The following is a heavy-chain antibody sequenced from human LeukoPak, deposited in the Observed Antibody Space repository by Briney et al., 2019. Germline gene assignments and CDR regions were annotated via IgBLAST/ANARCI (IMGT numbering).Heavy chain of an antibody. CDR1: GFTFSSYA. CDR2: ISYDGSNK. J-gene: IGHJ6*03. V-gene: IGHV3-30-3*01. Sequence: GGSLRLSCAASGFTFSSYATHWVRQAPGKGLEWVAVISYDGSNKYYADSVKGRFTISRGNSKNTLYLQMNSLRAEDTAVYYCARGREGYCSGGSCYSDYYYYYYMDVWGKGTTVTVSS. CDR3: ARGREGYCSGGSCYSDYYYYYYMDV. D-gene: IGHD2-15*01.